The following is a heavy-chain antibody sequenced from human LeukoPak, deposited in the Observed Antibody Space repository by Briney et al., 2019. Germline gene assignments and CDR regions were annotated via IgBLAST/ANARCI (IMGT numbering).Heavy chain of an antibody. J-gene: IGHJ4*02. CDR1: GDSVSSNSAA. D-gene: IGHD3-22*01. V-gene: IGHV6-1*01. CDR3: AREAYYYDSSGYYLDY. CDR2: TYYRSKWYN. Sequence: SQTLSLTFAISGDSVSSNSAAWNWIRQSPSRGLEWLGRTYYRSKWYNDYAVSVKSRITINPDTSKNQFSLQLNSVTPEDTAVYYCAREAYYYDSSGYYLDYWGQGTLVTVSS.